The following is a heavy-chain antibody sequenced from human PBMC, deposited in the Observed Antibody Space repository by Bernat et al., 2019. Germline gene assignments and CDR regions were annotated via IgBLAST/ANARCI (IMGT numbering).Heavy chain of an antibody. CDR2: ISSDGENT. CDR1: GFTFSDSG. Sequence: DVQLMESGGDLVQPGGSLRLSCAASGFTFSDSGMSWVHLPPGKGLEWVSTISSDGENTHYAGSVQGRFTISRDNSQSTLYLQMDSLRAEDAAIYYCAKVSAPYFDYWGQGALVTVSS. CDR3: AKVSAPYFDY. J-gene: IGHJ4*02. V-gene: IGHV3-23*01. D-gene: IGHD3-16*01.